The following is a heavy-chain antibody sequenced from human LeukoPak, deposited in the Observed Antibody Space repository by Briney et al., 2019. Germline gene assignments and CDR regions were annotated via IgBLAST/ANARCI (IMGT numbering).Heavy chain of an antibody. V-gene: IGHV4-39*01. D-gene: IGHD3/OR15-3a*01. CDR1: GGSISSSSYY. Sequence: SETLSLTCTVSGGSISSSSYYWGWIRQPPGKGLEWIGSIYYSGSTYYNPSLKSRVTISVDTSKNQFSLKLSSVTAADTAVYYCARGLGRGWFDPWGQGTLVTVSS. CDR3: ARGLGRGWFDP. J-gene: IGHJ5*02. CDR2: IYYSGST.